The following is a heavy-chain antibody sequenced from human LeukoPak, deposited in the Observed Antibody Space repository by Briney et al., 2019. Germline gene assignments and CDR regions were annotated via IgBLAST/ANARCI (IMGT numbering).Heavy chain of an antibody. CDR2: ILDTGTT. CDR1: GGSISRGLYS. Sequence: SETLSLTCTVSGGSISRGLYSWSWLRQPAGKGPEWIGRILDTGTTNYNPSLRSRVTISVDTSQNQFSLKLTSVTAADTAVYFCARDFFCSTPNCFNNWFDPRGQGTLVTVSS. CDR3: ARDFFCSTPNCFNNWFDP. V-gene: IGHV4-61*02. D-gene: IGHD2-2*01. J-gene: IGHJ5*02.